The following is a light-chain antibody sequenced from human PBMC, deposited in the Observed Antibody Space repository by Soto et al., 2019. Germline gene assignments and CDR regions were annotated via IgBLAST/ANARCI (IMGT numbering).Light chain of an antibody. Sequence: QSALTQPASVSGSPGQSITISCTGTSSDVGGYNYVSWYQQHPGKAPKLMIYEVSNRPSGVSNRFSGSKSGNTASLTISGLQAEDEAADYCSSYTSSSTLGVFGGGTKLTVL. CDR2: EVS. CDR1: SSDVGGYNY. V-gene: IGLV2-14*01. CDR3: SSYTSSSTLGV. J-gene: IGLJ3*02.